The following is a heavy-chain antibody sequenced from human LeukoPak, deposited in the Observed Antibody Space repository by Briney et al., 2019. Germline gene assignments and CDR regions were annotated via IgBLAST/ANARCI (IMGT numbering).Heavy chain of an antibody. CDR3: ARPHGSGRDGPLSWFDP. CDR2: IYYSGST. D-gene: IGHD3-10*01. CDR1: GGSISSYY. J-gene: IGHJ5*02. Sequence: SETLSLTCTVSGGSISSYYWSWIRQRPGKGLEWIGYIYYSGSTNYNPSLKSRVTISVDTSKNHFSPKLSSVTAADTAVYYCARPHGSGRDGPLSWFDPWGKGTLVTVSS. V-gene: IGHV4-59*01.